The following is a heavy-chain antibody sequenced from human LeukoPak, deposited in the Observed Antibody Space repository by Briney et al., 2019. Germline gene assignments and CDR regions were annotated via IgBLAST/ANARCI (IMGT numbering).Heavy chain of an antibody. CDR1: GFTFDDYA. V-gene: IGHV3-9*01. J-gene: IGHJ6*02. Sequence: PGRSLRLSCAASGFTFDDYAMHWVRQAPGKGLEWVSGISWNSGSIGYADSVKGRFTISRDNAKNSLYLQMNSLRAEDTALYYCAKEGYSSSWYSVYYGMDVWGQGTLVTVSS. CDR2: ISWNSGSI. D-gene: IGHD6-13*01. CDR3: AKEGYSSSWYSVYYGMDV.